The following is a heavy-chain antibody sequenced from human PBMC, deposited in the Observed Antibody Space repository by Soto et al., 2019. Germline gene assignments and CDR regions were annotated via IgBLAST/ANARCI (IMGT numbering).Heavy chain of an antibody. CDR2: ISYDGSNK. Sequence: QVQLVESGGGVVQPGRSLRLSCAASGFTFSSYGMHWVRQAPGKGLEWVAVISYDGSNKYYADSVKGRFTISRDNSKNTXYXPMNSLRAEDTAVYYCAKQPRIAVAGTRGDYYGMDVWGQGTTVTVSS. D-gene: IGHD6-19*01. V-gene: IGHV3-30*18. CDR3: AKQPRIAVAGTRGDYYGMDV. J-gene: IGHJ6*02. CDR1: GFTFSSYG.